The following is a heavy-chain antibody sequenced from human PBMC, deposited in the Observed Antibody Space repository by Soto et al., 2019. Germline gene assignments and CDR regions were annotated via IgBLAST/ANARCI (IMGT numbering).Heavy chain of an antibody. CDR2: IYHSGST. CDR1: SGSISSSNW. J-gene: IGHJ3*02. D-gene: IGHD2-2*01. Sequence: QVQLQESGPGLVKPSGTLSLTCAVSSGSISSSNWWSWVRQPPGKGLEWIGEIYHSGSTNYNPSLKSRVTISVDKSKNQFSLKLSSVTAADTAVYYCARDAIPAAKLWYRRGAFDIWGQGTMVTVSS. CDR3: ARDAIPAAKLWYRRGAFDI. V-gene: IGHV4-4*02.